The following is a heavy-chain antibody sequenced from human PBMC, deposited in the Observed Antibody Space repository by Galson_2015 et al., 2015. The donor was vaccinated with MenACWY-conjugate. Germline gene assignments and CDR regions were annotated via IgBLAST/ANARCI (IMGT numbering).Heavy chain of an antibody. V-gene: IGHV7-4-1*02. Sequence: SVKVSCKASGYTVTRYAMNWVRQAPGQGLEWMGWINTKTGNPTYAQGFTGRFVFSLDTSVSAAYLQISSLQAEDTAVYYCARTLAVTGSTINWFDPWGQGTLVTVSS. CDR3: ARTLAVTGSTINWFDP. J-gene: IGHJ5*02. CDR2: INTKTGNP. CDR1: GYTVTRYA. D-gene: IGHD6-19*01.